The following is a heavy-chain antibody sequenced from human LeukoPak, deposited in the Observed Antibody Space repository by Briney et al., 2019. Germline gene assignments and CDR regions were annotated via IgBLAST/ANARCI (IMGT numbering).Heavy chain of an antibody. V-gene: IGHV3-48*02. Sequence: PGGSLRLSCAASGFTFSSYSMNWVRQAPGKGLEWVSYISSSSSTIYYADSVKGRFTISRDNAKNSLYLQMNSLRDEDTAVYYCARGWSSGWPRGVDYWGQGTLVTVS. J-gene: IGHJ4*02. CDR2: ISSSSSTI. D-gene: IGHD6-19*01. CDR3: ARGWSSGWPRGVDY. CDR1: GFTFSSYS.